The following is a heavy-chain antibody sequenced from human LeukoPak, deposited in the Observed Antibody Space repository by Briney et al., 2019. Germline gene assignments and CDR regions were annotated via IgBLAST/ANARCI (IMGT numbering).Heavy chain of an antibody. CDR2: IYSGGST. CDR3: ASRATVTTDRFWFDP. J-gene: IGHJ5*02. D-gene: IGHD4-11*01. Sequence: PGGSLRLSCAASGVTVSSNYMSWVRQAPGKGLKWVSVIYSGGSTYHADSVKGRFTISRDNSKNTLYLQMNSLRAEDTAVYYCASRATVTTDRFWFDPWGQGTLVTVSS. V-gene: IGHV3-53*01. CDR1: GVTVSSNY.